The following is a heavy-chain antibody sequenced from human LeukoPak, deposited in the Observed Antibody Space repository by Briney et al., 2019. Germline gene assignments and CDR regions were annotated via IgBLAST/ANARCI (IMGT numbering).Heavy chain of an antibody. J-gene: IGHJ4*02. D-gene: IGHD2-15*01. CDR3: ARDGVAGGFDY. CDR2: IYISGTT. Sequence: SQTLSLTCTVSGGSISSGTHYWSWIRQPAGKGLEWIGRIYISGTTNYNPSLKSRVTISVDTSKNQFSLKASSVIAADTAVYYCARDGVAGGFDYWGQGTLVTVCS. CDR1: GGSISSGTHY. V-gene: IGHV4-61*02.